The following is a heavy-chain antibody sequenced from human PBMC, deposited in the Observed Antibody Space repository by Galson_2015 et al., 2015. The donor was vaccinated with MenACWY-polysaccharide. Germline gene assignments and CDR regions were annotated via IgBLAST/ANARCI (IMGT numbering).Heavy chain of an antibody. D-gene: IGHD2-15*01. CDR2: INAGNGRT. V-gene: IGHV1-3*01. Sequence: SVKVSCKASGYSFTGYAIHWVRQAPGQRLEWMGWINAGNGRTKYSQNFQGRVTITRDTSANTTYMELSSLTSEDTAVYYCARDTPGNCAGGNCEEFGYWGQGTPVPVSS. CDR3: ARDTPGNCAGGNCEEFGY. CDR1: GYSFTGYA. J-gene: IGHJ4*02.